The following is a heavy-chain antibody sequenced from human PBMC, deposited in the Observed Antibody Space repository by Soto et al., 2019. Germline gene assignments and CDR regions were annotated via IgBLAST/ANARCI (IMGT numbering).Heavy chain of an antibody. CDR3: AREAHYYGSGSYYNVYYYYGMDV. Sequence: EVQLVESGGGLVQPGGSLRLSCAASGFTFSSYSMNWVRQAPGKGLEWVSYISSRSSTIYYADSVKGRFTISRDNAKNSLYLQMNSLRDEDTAVYYCAREAHYYGSGSYYNVYYYYGMDVWGQGTTVTVSS. CDR1: GFTFSSYS. CDR2: ISSRSSTI. D-gene: IGHD3-10*01. V-gene: IGHV3-48*02. J-gene: IGHJ6*02.